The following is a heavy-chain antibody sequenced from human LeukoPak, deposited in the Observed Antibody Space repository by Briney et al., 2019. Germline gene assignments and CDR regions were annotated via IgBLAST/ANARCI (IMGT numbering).Heavy chain of an antibody. V-gene: IGHV7-4-1*02. J-gene: IGHJ4*02. D-gene: IGHD6-19*01. CDR3: ARDLYSSGLRGDY. CDR1: GYTFTSYA. Sequence: ASVKVSCKASGYTFTSYAMNWVRQAPGQGLEWMGWINTNTENPTYAQGFTGRFVFSLDTSVSTAYLQISSLKAEGTAVYYCARDLYSSGLRGDYWGQGTLVTVSS. CDR2: INTNTENP.